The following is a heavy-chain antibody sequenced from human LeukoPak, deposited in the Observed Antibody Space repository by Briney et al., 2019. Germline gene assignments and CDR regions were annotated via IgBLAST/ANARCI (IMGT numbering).Heavy chain of an antibody. CDR2: ISYDGSNK. V-gene: IGHV3-30*04. Sequence: GRSLRLSCAASGFTFSSYAMHWVRQAPGKGLEWVAVISYDGSNKYYADSVKGRFTISRDNAKNSLYLQMNSLRAEDTAVYYCARSPGRNGDSYYYYMDVWGKGTTVTVSS. CDR3: ARSPGRNGDSYYYYMDV. J-gene: IGHJ6*03. CDR1: GFTFSSYA. D-gene: IGHD4-17*01.